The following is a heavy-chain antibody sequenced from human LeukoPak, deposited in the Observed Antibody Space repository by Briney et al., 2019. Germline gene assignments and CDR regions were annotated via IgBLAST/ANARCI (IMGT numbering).Heavy chain of an antibody. CDR3: ATETNGRHYDY. V-gene: IGHV3-21*06. Sequence: PGGSLRLSCAASGFTFSSYAMHWVRQAPGKGLEWVASIGPTGFDRYHADSIKGRFTISRDNANNFLYLQMDSLRAEDTAVYYCATETNGRHYDYWGQGTLLTVSS. J-gene: IGHJ4*02. D-gene: IGHD1-14*01. CDR2: IGPTGFDR. CDR1: GFTFSSYA.